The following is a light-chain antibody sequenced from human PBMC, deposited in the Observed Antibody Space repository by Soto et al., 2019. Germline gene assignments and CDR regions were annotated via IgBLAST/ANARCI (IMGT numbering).Light chain of an antibody. CDR1: QSISSW. CDR3: KQYHSYSLT. J-gene: IGKJ1*01. Sequence: DIQMTQSPSTLSASLGDRVTITCRASQSISSWLAWYQQKPGKAPKLLIYDASSLERGVQSRFSGSASGTEFTLTIRSLQPDDFATYYCKQYHSYSLTFGQGTKVDIK. CDR2: DAS. V-gene: IGKV1-5*01.